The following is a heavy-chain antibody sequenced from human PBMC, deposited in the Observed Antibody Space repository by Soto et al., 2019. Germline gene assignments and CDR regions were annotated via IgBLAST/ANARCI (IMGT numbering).Heavy chain of an antibody. CDR1: GFTFSDYS. J-gene: IGHJ4*02. CDR2: ISYFGTFE. D-gene: IGHD3-22*01. V-gene: IGHV3-30-3*01. CDR3: ARDPGFYDSGGYYPPYYFDF. Sequence: GGSLRLSCAASGFTFSDYSMHWVRQAPGKGLEWVALISYFGTFENYADSVKGRFTLSRDNSRNTLYLQMNSLSPEDTAVYFCARDPGFYDSGGYYPPYYFDFWGQGTLVTVSS.